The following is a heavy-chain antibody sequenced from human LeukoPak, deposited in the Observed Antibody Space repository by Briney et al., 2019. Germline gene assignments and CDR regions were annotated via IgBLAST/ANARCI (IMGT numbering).Heavy chain of an antibody. Sequence: MASETLSLTCTASDASVTTYSWSWLRQPAGKGLEWIGRVYSSGATKYNPSLKSRVTISADTSKNQFSLKLPSVTGEDTAVYYCARDQYGSGSYKAYFDYWGHGIQVTVSS. D-gene: IGHD3-10*01. V-gene: IGHV4-4*07. CDR1: DASVTTYS. CDR2: VYSSGAT. CDR3: ARDQYGSGSYKAYFDY. J-gene: IGHJ4*01.